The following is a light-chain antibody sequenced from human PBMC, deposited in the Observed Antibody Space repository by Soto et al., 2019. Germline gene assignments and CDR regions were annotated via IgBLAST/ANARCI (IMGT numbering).Light chain of an antibody. Sequence: EIGMTQSPATLSVSPGERATLSCRASQSVNNYLAWYQQKPGQAPRLLIYDASNRATGIPARFSGSGSGTDFTLTISSLEPEDFAVYYCQQRSNWPPLTFGGGTKVDIK. V-gene: IGKV3-11*01. CDR3: QQRSNWPPLT. CDR1: QSVNNY. J-gene: IGKJ4*01. CDR2: DAS.